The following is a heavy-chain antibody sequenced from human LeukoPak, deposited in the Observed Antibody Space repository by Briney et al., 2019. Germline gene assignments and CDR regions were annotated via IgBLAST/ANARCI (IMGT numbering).Heavy chain of an antibody. Sequence: GGSLRLSCAASGFAFDDYAMHWVRQAPGKGLEWVSGISWNSGSIGYADSVKGRFTISRDNAKNSLYLQMNSLRAEDTAFYYCAKDWGVGAHGWGYFDSWGQETLVTVSS. CDR1: GFAFDDYA. CDR3: AKDWGVGAHGWGYFDS. V-gene: IGHV3-9*01. J-gene: IGHJ4*02. CDR2: ISWNSGSI. D-gene: IGHD1-26*01.